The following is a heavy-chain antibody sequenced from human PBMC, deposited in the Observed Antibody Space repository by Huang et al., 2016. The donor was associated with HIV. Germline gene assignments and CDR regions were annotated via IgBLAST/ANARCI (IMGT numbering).Heavy chain of an antibody. D-gene: IGHD3-3*01. Sequence: QILLIESGGGVVQPGRSLRLSCAASGFTFSSYGMHWVRQAPGKVLEWVAVRSYDEDNKYYADSVRGRFTISRDNSKNTLYLQMNSLRIEDTAVYYCARGPIRFLAWLLNFDYWGQGALVTVSS. CDR2: RSYDEDNK. V-gene: IGHV3-30*03. CDR1: GFTFSSYG. J-gene: IGHJ4*02. CDR3: ARGPIRFLAWLLNFDY.